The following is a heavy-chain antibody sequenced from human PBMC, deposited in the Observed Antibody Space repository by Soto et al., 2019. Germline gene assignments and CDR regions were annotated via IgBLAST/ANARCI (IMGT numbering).Heavy chain of an antibody. Sequence: PGGSLRLSCAASGFTFSDYYISWVRQAPGKGLEWVSYISISGSYTAYADSVKGRFTISRDNAKKSVHLQMNSLRVDDTAVYYCARDVSTNLLGTFDFWGQGSLGTGSS. J-gene: IGHJ4*02. V-gene: IGHV3-11*06. CDR3: ARDVSTNLLGTFDF. CDR1: GFTFSDYY. CDR2: ISISGSYT. D-gene: IGHD7-27*01.